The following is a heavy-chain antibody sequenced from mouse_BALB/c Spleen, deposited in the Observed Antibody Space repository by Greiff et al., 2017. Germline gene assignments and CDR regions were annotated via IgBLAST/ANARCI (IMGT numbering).Heavy chain of an antibody. J-gene: IGHJ2*01. D-gene: IGHD2-3*01. Sequence: EVQLQQSGAELVKPGASVKLSCTASGFNIKDTYMHWVKQRPEQGLEWIGRIDPANGNTKYDPKFQGKATITADTSSNTAYLQLSSLTSEDTAVYYCARRIYDGYYADYWGQGTTLTVAS. CDR3: ARRIYDGYYADY. CDR1: GFNIKDTY. CDR2: IDPANGNT. V-gene: IGHV14-3*02.